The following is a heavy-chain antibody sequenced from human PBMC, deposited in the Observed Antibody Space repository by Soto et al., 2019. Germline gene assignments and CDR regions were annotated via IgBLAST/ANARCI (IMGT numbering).Heavy chain of an antibody. CDR3: ARGQEYDSSGYYLDY. CDR2: INYSGST. D-gene: IGHD3-22*01. Sequence: TSETLSLTCTVSGGSITSSSYYWGWICQPPGKGLEWIGNINYSGSTNYNPSLKSRLTISVDTSKNQFSLKLSSVTAADTAVYYCARGQEYDSSGYYLDYWGQGTLVTVSS. CDR1: GGSITSSSYY. J-gene: IGHJ4*02. V-gene: IGHV4-39*07.